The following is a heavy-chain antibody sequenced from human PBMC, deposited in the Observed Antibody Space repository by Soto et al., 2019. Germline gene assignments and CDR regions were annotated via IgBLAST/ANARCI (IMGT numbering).Heavy chain of an antibody. CDR3: ARDLLGYCTGGSCYPYYYYYYGMDV. J-gene: IGHJ6*02. V-gene: IGHV3-33*01. D-gene: IGHD2-15*01. CDR1: GFTFSSYG. CDR2: IWYDGSTK. Sequence: QVQLVESGGGVVQPGRSLRLYCAASGFTFSSYGMHWVRQAPGKGLEWVAVIWYDGSTKYYAGSVKGRFTISRDNSKNTLDLQMNSLRAEDTAVYYCARDLLGYCTGGSCYPYYYYYYGMDVWGQGTTVTVSS.